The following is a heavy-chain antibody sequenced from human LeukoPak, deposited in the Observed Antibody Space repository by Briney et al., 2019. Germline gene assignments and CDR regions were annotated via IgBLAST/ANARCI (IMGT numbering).Heavy chain of an antibody. CDR3: ARDMTMVRGIIDY. D-gene: IGHD3-10*01. CDR1: GFTFSTYS. Sequence: GGSLRLSCAASGFTFSTYSMNWVCQAPGKGLEWVSSISSSSSFIYYADSVKGRFTISRDNAKNSVYLQVNSLRAEDTAVYYCARDMTMVRGIIDYWGQGTLVTVSS. V-gene: IGHV3-21*06. CDR2: ISSSSSFI. J-gene: IGHJ4*02.